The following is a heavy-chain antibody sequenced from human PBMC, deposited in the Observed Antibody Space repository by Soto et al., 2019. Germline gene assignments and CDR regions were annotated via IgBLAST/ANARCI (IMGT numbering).Heavy chain of an antibody. Sequence: SETLSLTCSLSGASITSTTYFWAWIRQPPGKGLEWVGGIYYSGKTHYNPSLKSRTTISVDRSRNQFSLQVSSVTAAETAVYYCAKNLPRTGRFDYWGQGTVVT. CDR1: GASITSTTYF. V-gene: IGHV4-39*01. J-gene: IGHJ4*02. CDR3: AKNLPRTGRFDY. CDR2: IYYSGKT.